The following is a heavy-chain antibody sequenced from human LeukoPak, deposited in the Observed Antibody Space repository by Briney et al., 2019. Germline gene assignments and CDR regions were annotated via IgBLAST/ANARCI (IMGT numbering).Heavy chain of an antibody. Sequence: SVKVSCKASGFTFTKSAMQWVRQARGQRLEWIGWIVVGSGNTDYAQTFQERVTITRDMFTSTAYMELSSLRSEDTAVYYCGARRRGPTGDGSYYYCGIEVWGQGTTVTVSS. CDR3: GARRRGPTGDGSYYYCGIEV. D-gene: IGHD1-26*01. V-gene: IGHV1-58*02. CDR2: IVVGSGNT. CDR1: GFTFTKSA. J-gene: IGHJ6*02.